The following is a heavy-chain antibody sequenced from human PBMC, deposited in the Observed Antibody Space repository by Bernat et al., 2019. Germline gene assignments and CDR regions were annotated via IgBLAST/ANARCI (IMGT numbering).Heavy chain of an antibody. Sequence: QVQLVESGGGVVQPGRSLRLSCAASGFTFSSYGMHWVRQAPGKGLEWVAVIWYDGSNKYYADSVKGRFTISRDNSKNTLYLQMNSLRAEDTAVYYCARDHRGFGEIDYWGQGTLVAVSS. V-gene: IGHV3-33*01. CDR3: ARDHRGFGEIDY. CDR1: GFTFSSYG. D-gene: IGHD3-10*01. J-gene: IGHJ4*02. CDR2: IWYDGSNK.